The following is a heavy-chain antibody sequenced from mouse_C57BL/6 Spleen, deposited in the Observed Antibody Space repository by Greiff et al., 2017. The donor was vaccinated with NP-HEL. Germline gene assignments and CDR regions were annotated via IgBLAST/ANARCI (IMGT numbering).Heavy chain of an antibody. CDR2: IHPNSGST. CDR3: ARVGTVGGAMDY. D-gene: IGHD1-1*01. J-gene: IGHJ4*01. V-gene: IGHV1-64*01. CDR1: GYTFTSYW. Sequence: VQLQQPGAELVKPGASVKLSCKASGYTFTSYWMHWVKQRPGQGLEWIGMIHPNSGSTNYNEKFKSKATLTVDKSSSTAYMQLSSLTSEDSAVYYCARVGTVGGAMDYWGQGTSVTVSS.